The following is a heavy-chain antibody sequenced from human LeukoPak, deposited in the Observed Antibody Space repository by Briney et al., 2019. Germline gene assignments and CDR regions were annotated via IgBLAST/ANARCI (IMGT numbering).Heavy chain of an antibody. CDR2: ISYDGSNK. Sequence: GGSLRLSCAGSGFTFSSYGMHWVRQAPGKGLEWVAVISYDGSNKYYADSVKGRFTISRDNSKSTLFLHMNSLRAEDTAVYYCAKDRGSWFALFDSWGQGTLVTVSS. CDR3: AKDRGSWFALFDS. V-gene: IGHV3-30*18. D-gene: IGHD6-13*01. CDR1: GFTFSSYG. J-gene: IGHJ4*02.